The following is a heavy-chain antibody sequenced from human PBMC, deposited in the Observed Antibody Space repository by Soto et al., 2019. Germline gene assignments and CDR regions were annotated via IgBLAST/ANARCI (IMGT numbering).Heavy chain of an antibody. Sequence: GGSLRLSCAASGFTFSSYAMQWVRQAPGKGLEWVAVISYDGSNKYYADSVKGRFTISRDNSKNTLYLQMNSLRAEDTAVYYCARSGIWHYYYYGMDVWGQGTTVTVSS. CDR1: GFTFSSYA. D-gene: IGHD3-3*02. J-gene: IGHJ6*02. CDR2: ISYDGSNK. CDR3: ARSGIWHYYYYGMDV. V-gene: IGHV3-30-3*01.